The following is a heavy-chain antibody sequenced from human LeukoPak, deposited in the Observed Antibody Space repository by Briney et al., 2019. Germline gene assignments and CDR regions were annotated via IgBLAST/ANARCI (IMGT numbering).Heavy chain of an antibody. CDR1: GFTLSSYA. J-gene: IGHJ4*02. D-gene: IGHD6-19*01. Sequence: PGGSLRLSCAASGFTLSSYAMSWVRQAPGKGLEWVSATSSSDAGTYYADSVRGRFTISRDNAKNTLYLQMNSLRAEDTAVYYCAREGSSGWYDYWGQGTLVTVSS. CDR2: TSSSDAGT. V-gene: IGHV3-23*01. CDR3: AREGSSGWYDY.